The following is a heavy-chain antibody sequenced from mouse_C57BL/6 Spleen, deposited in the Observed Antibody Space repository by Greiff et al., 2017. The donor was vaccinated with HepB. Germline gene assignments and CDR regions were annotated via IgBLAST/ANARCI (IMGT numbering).Heavy chain of an antibody. CDR2: IDPETGGT. Sequence: VKLQESGAELVRPGASVTLSCKASGYTFTDYEMHWVKQTPVHGLEWIGAIDPETGGTAYNQKFKGKAILTADKSSSTAYMELRSLTSEDSAVYYCTRGGGYYAMDYWGQGTSVTVSS. J-gene: IGHJ4*01. CDR1: GYTFTDYE. V-gene: IGHV1-15*01. CDR3: TRGGGYYAMDY. D-gene: IGHD1-1*02.